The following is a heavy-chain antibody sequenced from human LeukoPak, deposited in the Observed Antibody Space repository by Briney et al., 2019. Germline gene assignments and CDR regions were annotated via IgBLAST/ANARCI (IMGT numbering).Heavy chain of an antibody. D-gene: IGHD6-13*01. CDR1: GFTFSSYE. CDR2: ISSSGRTI. Sequence: GGSLRLSCAASGFTFSSYEMNWVRQAPGKGLEWVSYISSSGRTIYYADSVKGRFTISGDSAKNSLYLQMNSLRADDTAVYYCARGTQLNAFDIWGQGTMVTVSS. J-gene: IGHJ3*02. V-gene: IGHV3-48*03. CDR3: ARGTQLNAFDI.